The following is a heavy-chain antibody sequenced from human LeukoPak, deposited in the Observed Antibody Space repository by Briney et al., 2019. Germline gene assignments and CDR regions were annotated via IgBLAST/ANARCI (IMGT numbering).Heavy chain of an antibody. J-gene: IGHJ4*02. CDR2: IKQDGSKK. V-gene: IGHV3-7*04. D-gene: IGHD5-24*01. Sequence: GRSLRLSCVASGFPFSSYWMTWVRQAPGKGLEWVANIKQDGSKKSYVDSVKGRFTISRDNAKNSLYLQMNSLRAEDTAIYYCTRVGYIDEGIDYWGQGTLVTVSS. CDR1: GFPFSSYW. CDR3: TRVGYIDEGIDY.